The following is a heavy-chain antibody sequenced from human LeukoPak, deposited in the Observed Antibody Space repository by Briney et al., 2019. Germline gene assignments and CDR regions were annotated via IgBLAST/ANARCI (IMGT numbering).Heavy chain of an antibody. J-gene: IGHJ5*02. Sequence: GASVKLSCKAFGYTFTGYWMHWVRQAPGQGPEWMGVISPSGGSTIYAQKFKGRVTLTRDMSTSTDYLELSSLRSEDTAVYYCAWFGSGSENNWFDPWGQGTLVTVSS. CDR2: ISPSGGST. D-gene: IGHD3-10*01. CDR3: AWFGSGSENNWFDP. V-gene: IGHV1-46*01. CDR1: GYTFTGYW.